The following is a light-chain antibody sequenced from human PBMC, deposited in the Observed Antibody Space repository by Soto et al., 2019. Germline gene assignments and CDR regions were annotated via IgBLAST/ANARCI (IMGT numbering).Light chain of an antibody. Sequence: QPVLTQPASVSGSPGQSISISCTGTSSDVGSYNSVSWYQQHPGKAPKLMIFEVSNRPSGVSNRFSGSKSGNTASLTISGLQADDEADYYCSSYTGSTTLVVFGGGTKLTVL. J-gene: IGLJ3*02. CDR1: SSDVGSYNS. CDR3: SSYTGSTTLVV. CDR2: EVS. V-gene: IGLV2-14*01.